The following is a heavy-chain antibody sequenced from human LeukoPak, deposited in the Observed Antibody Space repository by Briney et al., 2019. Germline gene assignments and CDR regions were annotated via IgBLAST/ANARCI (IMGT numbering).Heavy chain of an antibody. CDR1: GFTFSNAW. D-gene: IGHD3-10*01. CDR2: IKSKTDGWTT. V-gene: IGHV3-15*01. CDR3: TTDPTGSSGTYYYYYMDV. Sequence: GGSLRLSCAASGFTFSNAWMSWVRQAPGKGLEWVGRIKSKTDGWTTDYAAPVKGRFTISRDDSKNTLYLQMNSLKTEDTAVYYCTTDPTGSSGTYYYYYMDVWGKGTTVTVSS. J-gene: IGHJ6*03.